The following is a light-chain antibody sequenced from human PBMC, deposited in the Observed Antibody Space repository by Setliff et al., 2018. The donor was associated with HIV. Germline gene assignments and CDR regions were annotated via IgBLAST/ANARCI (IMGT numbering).Light chain of an antibody. CDR3: SSYAGSNNMI. CDR1: SSDVGGYNY. V-gene: IGLV2-8*01. Sequence: QSVLPQPPSASGSPGQSVTISCTGTSSDVGGYNYVSWYQQHPGKAPQVMIYEVNKRPSGVPDRFSGSKSGNTASLTVSGLQADDEADYYCSSYAGSNNMIFGGGTKVTVL. J-gene: IGLJ2*01. CDR2: EVN.